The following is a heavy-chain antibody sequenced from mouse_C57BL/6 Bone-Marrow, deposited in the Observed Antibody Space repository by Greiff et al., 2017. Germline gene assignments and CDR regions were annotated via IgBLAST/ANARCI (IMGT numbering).Heavy chain of an antibody. Sequence: VQLKQSGPELVKPGASVKMSCKASGYTFTDYNMHWVKQSHGKSLEWIGYINPNNGGTSYNQKFKGKATLTVNKSSSTAYMELRSLTSEDSAVYYCAREGYDYAWFAYWGQGTLVTVSA. D-gene: IGHD2-4*01. CDR3: AREGYDYAWFAY. CDR1: GYTFTDYN. V-gene: IGHV1-22*01. J-gene: IGHJ3*01. CDR2: INPNNGGT.